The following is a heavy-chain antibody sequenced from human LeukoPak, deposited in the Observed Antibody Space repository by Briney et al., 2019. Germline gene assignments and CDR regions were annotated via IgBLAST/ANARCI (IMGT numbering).Heavy chain of an antibody. CDR1: GGSISSSSYY. D-gene: IGHD3-22*01. V-gene: IGHV4-39*01. CDR3: ARLSSGSHPNFDY. Sequence: SETLSLTRTVSGGSISSSSYYWGWIRQPPGKGLEWIGSIYYSGSTYYNPSLKSRVTISVDTSKNQFSLKLRSVTAADTAVYYCARLSSGSHPNFDYWGQRTLVTVSS. CDR2: IYYSGST. J-gene: IGHJ4*02.